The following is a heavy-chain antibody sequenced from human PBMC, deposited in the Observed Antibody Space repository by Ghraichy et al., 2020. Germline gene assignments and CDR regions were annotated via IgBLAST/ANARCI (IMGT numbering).Heavy chain of an antibody. J-gene: IGHJ2*01. D-gene: IGHD3-10*01. CDR2: ISSNGGST. Sequence: GGSLRLSCSASGFTFSSYAMHWVRQAPGKGLEYVSAISSNGGSTYYADSVKGRFTISRDNSKNTLYLQMSSLRAEDTAVYYCVKPGGSGYDVLSGFDLWGRGTLVTVSS. V-gene: IGHV3-64D*09. CDR3: VKPGGSGYDVLSGFDL. CDR1: GFTFSSYA.